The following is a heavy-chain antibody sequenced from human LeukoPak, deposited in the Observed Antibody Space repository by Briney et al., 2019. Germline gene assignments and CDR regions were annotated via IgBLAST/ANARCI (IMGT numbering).Heavy chain of an antibody. CDR3: ARDDEDPYSSGWYFVY. CDR1: GFTFSSYW. V-gene: IGHV3-7*01. Sequence: PGGSLRLSCAASGFTFSSYWMSWVRQAPGKGLEWVAHIKQEGSEKYYVDSVKGRVTISRDNAKNSLYLQMNSLRAEDTAVYYCARDDEDPYSSGWYFVYWGQGTLVTVSS. J-gene: IGHJ4*02. D-gene: IGHD6-19*01. CDR2: IKQEGSEK.